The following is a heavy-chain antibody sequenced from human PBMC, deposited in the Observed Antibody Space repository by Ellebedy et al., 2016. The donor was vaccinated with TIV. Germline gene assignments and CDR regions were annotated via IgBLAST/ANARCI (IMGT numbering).Heavy chain of an antibody. J-gene: IGHJ2*01. CDR1: GGSFSGYY. V-gene: IGHV4-34*01. CDR2: INHSGST. Sequence: MPGGSLRLSCAVYGGSFSGYYWSWIRQPPGKGLEWIGEINHSGSTNYNPSLKSRVTISVDTSKNQFSLKLNTVTAADTAVYYLARGYRGSGYFDLWGRGTLVTVSS. D-gene: IGHD1-14*01. CDR3: ARGYRGSGYFDL.